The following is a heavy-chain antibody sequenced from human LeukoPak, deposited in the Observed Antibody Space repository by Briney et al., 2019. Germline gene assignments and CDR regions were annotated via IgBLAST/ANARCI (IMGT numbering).Heavy chain of an antibody. CDR3: ARELLYYDSSGYSYYFDY. J-gene: IGHJ4*02. Sequence: SSQTLSLTCTVSGGSISSGGYYWSWIRQHPGKRLEWIGYIYYSGSTYYNPSLKSRVTISVDTSKNQFSLKLSSVTAADTAVYYCARELLYYDSSGYSYYFDYWGQGTLVTVSS. V-gene: IGHV4-31*03. D-gene: IGHD3-22*01. CDR1: GGSISSGGYY. CDR2: IYYSGST.